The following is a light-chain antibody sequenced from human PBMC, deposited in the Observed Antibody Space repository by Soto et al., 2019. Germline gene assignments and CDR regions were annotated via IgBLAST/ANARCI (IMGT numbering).Light chain of an antibody. CDR1: SGSIASNY. J-gene: IGLJ2*01. CDR3: QSYDSGKNVV. V-gene: IGLV6-57*04. Sequence: LTQPHSVSESPGKTVTISCTRSSGSIASNYVQWYQQRPGSAPTIVVSHDYQRPSGVPDRFSGSIDTSSHSASLTISGLKTEDEADYYCQSYDSGKNVVFGAGTKLTVL. CDR2: HDY.